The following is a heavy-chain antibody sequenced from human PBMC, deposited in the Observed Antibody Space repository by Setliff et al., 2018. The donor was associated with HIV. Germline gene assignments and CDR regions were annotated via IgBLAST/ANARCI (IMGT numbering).Heavy chain of an antibody. D-gene: IGHD2-2*01. J-gene: IGHJ3*02. V-gene: IGHV1-46*01. CDR2: IDPNGGAT. CDR3: ARAGGGATDQAFDI. CDR1: GYTFTSYF. Sequence: ASVKVSCKAFGYTFTSYFLHWVRQAPGQGLEWLGIIDPNGGATNNAQKLQGRHTVTTDTSTGTLYMELSNLRSDDSAVYYCARAGGGATDQAFDIWGQGTMVTVSS.